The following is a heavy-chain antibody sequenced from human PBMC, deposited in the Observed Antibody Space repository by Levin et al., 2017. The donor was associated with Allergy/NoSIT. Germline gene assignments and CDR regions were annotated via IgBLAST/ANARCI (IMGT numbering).Heavy chain of an antibody. Sequence: SGESLKISCAASGFTFSSYGMHWVRQAPGKGLEWVAVIASDGRDKKSADSVKGRFTISRDNSKKILYLQMNSLKTEDTAVYYCAKDGSIAAAKYFFDSWGQGTLVTVSS. CDR2: IASDGRDK. J-gene: IGHJ4*02. D-gene: IGHD6-13*01. CDR3: AKDGSIAAAKYFFDS. V-gene: IGHV3-30*18. CDR1: GFTFSSYG.